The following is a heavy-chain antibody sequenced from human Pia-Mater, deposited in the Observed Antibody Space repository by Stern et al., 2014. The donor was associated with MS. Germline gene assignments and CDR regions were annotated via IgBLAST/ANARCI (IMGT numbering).Heavy chain of an antibody. D-gene: IGHD5-24*01. CDR2: VNSDGSST. V-gene: IGHV3-74*01. CDR1: GFTFSSYW. J-gene: IGHJ4*02. Sequence: EVQLVESGGGLVQPGGSLRLSCAASGFTFSSYWIHWVRQAPGQGLVWVSRVNSDGSSTAYADSVRGRFTISRDNAKNTLYLQMNSLRAEDTAVYYCAREMASISYFDYWGQGTLVTVSS. CDR3: AREMASISYFDY.